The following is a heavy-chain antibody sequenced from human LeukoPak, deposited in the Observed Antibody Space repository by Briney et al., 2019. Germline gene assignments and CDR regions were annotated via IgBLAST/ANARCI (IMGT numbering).Heavy chain of an antibody. CDR1: GFTFSNHG. V-gene: IGHV3-23*01. J-gene: IGHJ2*01. CDR3: AKGGHFSFFDV. CDR2: ISGRGEST. Sequence: PGGSLRLSCAASGFTFSNHGMTWVRQAPGKGLAWVSTISGRGESTFYADSVKGRFTASRDNSENTHYLQMNSLSLEDTALYYCAKGGHFSFFDVWGRGTLVTVSS.